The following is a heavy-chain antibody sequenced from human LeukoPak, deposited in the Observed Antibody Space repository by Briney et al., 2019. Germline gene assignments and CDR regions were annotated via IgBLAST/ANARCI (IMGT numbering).Heavy chain of an antibody. CDR1: GYTFTSYY. Sequence: GASVKVSCKASGYTFTSYYMHWVRQAPGQGVEWMGIINPSGGSTSYALKFQGRVTMTRDTSTSTVYMELSSLRSEDTAVYYCARAVAVAGNLYYYGMDVWGQGTTVTVSS. D-gene: IGHD6-19*01. J-gene: IGHJ6*02. CDR2: INPSGGST. V-gene: IGHV1-46*01. CDR3: ARAVAVAGNLYYYGMDV.